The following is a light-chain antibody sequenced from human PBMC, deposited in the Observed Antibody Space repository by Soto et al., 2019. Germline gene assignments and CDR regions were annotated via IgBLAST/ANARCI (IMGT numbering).Light chain of an antibody. Sequence: QSVLTQPPSVSEAPRQRVTISCSGSSSNIGNNAVNWYQQLPGKAPKLLIYYDDLLPSGVSDRFSGSKSGTSASLAISGLQSEDEADYYCATWHDRLNGHVFGTGTKVTVL. CDR2: YDD. CDR3: ATWHDRLNGHV. CDR1: SSNIGNNA. J-gene: IGLJ1*01. V-gene: IGLV1-36*01.